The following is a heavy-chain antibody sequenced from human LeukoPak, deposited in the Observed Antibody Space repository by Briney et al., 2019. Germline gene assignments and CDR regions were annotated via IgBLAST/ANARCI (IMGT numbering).Heavy chain of an antibody. CDR2: IYYSGRT. CDR3: ARESDDILTGTNWFDP. V-gene: IGHV4-39*07. Sequence: SETLSLTCTVSGGSISGSSYYWGWIRQPPGKGLEWIGSIYYSGRTYYNPSLKSRVTISVDTSKNQFSLKLSSVTAADTAVYYCARESDDILTGTNWFDPWGQGTLATVSS. CDR1: GGSISGSSYY. D-gene: IGHD3-9*01. J-gene: IGHJ5*02.